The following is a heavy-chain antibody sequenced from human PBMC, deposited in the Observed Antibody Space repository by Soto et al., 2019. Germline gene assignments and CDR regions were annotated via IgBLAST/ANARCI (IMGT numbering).Heavy chain of an antibody. D-gene: IGHD2-15*01. CDR1: GYTFSSHG. Sequence: ASVKVSCKAFGYTFSSHGVSWVRRAPGQGLEWMGWVSGYNANTNYAQNLQGRVTMTTDTSTNTAYMELRSLRSDDTAVYYCASWAGQVRGFGGPFDYWGQGNMVAVS. CDR3: ASWAGQVRGFGGPFDY. CDR2: VSGYNANT. V-gene: IGHV1-18*04. J-gene: IGHJ4*02.